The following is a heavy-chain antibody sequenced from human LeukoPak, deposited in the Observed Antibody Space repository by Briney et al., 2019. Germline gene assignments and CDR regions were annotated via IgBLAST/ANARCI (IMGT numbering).Heavy chain of an antibody. CDR2: IKQDGSEK. CDR3: ARGRYSSGSYYFDY. V-gene: IGHV3-7*01. Sequence: GGSLRLSCAASGFTFSSYWMSWVRQAPGKGLEWVANIKQDGSEKYYVDSVKGRFTISGDNAKNSLYLQMNSLRAEDTAVYYCARGRYSSGSYYFDYWGQGTLVTVSS. CDR1: GFTFSSYW. J-gene: IGHJ4*02. D-gene: IGHD6-19*01.